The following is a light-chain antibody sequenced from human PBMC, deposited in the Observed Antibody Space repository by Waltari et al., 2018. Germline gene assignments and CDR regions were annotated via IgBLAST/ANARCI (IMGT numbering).Light chain of an antibody. CDR3: QKYNSWPLT. CDR1: KSVSKE. Sequence: IVMMHSPGTLYPSPGERATLSCRASKSVSKELAWYQQKPGQPPRLLISGASTRATGIPARFSGSGSETEFTLTISSLQSEDFGVYCCQKYNSWPLTFGGGTKVEIK. V-gene: IGKV3-15*01. CDR2: GAS. J-gene: IGKJ4*01.